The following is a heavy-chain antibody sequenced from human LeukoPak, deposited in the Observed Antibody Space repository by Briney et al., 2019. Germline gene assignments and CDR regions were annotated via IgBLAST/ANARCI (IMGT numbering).Heavy chain of an antibody. CDR1: GFTFSSYA. D-gene: IGHD3-10*01. CDR2: ISGSTNRT. Sequence: GGSLRLSCAASGFTFSSYAMSWVRQAPGKGLEWVSVISGSTNRTYYEASVKGRFTISRDNSKNTLYLQMNSLRAEDTAVYYCAKYGSTSPPNWFDPWGQGTLVTVSS. V-gene: IGHV3-23*01. J-gene: IGHJ5*02. CDR3: AKYGSTSPPNWFDP.